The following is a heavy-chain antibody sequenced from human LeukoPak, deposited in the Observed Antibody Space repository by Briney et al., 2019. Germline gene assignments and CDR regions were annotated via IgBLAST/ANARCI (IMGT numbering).Heavy chain of an antibody. CDR2: INPNSGGT. V-gene: IGHV1-2*02. CDR3: ARGHDFWSGYYPSDAFDI. Sequence: GASVKVSCKASGYTFTGYYMHWVRQAPGQGLEWMGWINPNSGGTNYAQKFQGRVTMTRDTSISTAYMELSRLRSDDTAVYYCARGHDFWSGYYPSDAFDIWGQGTMVTVSS. CDR1: GYTFTGYY. J-gene: IGHJ3*02. D-gene: IGHD3-3*01.